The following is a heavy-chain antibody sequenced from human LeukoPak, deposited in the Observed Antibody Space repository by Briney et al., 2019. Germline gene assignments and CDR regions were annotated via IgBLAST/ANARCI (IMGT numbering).Heavy chain of an antibody. V-gene: IGHV3-48*03. D-gene: IGHD3-10*01. Sequence: GGSLRLSCAASGFTFSSYEMNWVRQAPGKGLEWVSYISSSGSTIYYADSVKGRFTISRDNAKNSLYLQMNSLRAEDTAVYYCARAEFFYYYGMDVWGQGTTVTVSS. J-gene: IGHJ6*02. CDR1: GFTFSSYE. CDR3: ARAEFFYYYGMDV. CDR2: ISSSGSTI.